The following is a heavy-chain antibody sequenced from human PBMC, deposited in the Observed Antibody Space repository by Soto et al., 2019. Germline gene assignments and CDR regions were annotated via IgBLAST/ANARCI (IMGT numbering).Heavy chain of an antibody. J-gene: IGHJ6*02. D-gene: IGHD2-2*01. Sequence: PGGSLRLSCAASGFTFSSYSMNWVRQAPGKGLEWVSYISSSSSTIYYADSVKGRFTISRDNAKNSLYLQMNSLRDEDTAVYCCARDAVWVLVQYTYGMDVWGQGTTVTVSS. CDR2: ISSSSSTI. CDR1: GFTFSSYS. CDR3: ARDAVWVLVQYTYGMDV. V-gene: IGHV3-48*02.